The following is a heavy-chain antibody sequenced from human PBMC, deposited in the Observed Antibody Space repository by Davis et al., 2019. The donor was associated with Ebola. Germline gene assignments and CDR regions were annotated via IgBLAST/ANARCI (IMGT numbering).Heavy chain of an antibody. CDR2: ISSSSSYI. D-gene: IGHD1-26*01. CDR1: GFTFSSYA. J-gene: IGHJ6*02. CDR3: ARDLVGATSYYYYYGMDV. V-gene: IGHV3-21*01. Sequence: GESLKISCAASGFTFSSYAMNWVRQAPGKGLEWVSSISSSSSYIYYADSVKGRFTISRDNAKNSLYLQMNSLRAEDTAVYYCARDLVGATSYYYYYGMDVWGQGTTVTVSS.